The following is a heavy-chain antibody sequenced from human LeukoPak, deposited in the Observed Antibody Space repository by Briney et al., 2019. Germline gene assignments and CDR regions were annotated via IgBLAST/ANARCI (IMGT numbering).Heavy chain of an antibody. CDR1: GFPFSSYW. CDR3: ARCSSRRSASDY. CDR2: IRQDGTEI. J-gene: IGHJ4*02. D-gene: IGHD3-10*02. V-gene: IGHV3-7*01. Sequence: GGSLRLSCAASGFPFSSYWMSWVRQAPGKGLEWVANIRQDGTEIYYVDSVKGRFTISRDNAKNSLYLQMNSLRADDTAVYYCARCSSRRSASDYWGQGTLVTVSS.